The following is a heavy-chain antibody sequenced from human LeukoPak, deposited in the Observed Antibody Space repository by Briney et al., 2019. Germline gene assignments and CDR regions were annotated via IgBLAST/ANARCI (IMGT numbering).Heavy chain of an antibody. D-gene: IGHD1-14*01. CDR3: AKDRPSNRVSGLRGFDP. Sequence: GGSLRLSCAASGFTFSGYPIHWVRQAPGKGLEWVAVISYDGSNKYYADSVKGRFTISRDNSKNTLYLQMNSLRAEDTAVYYCAKDRPSNRVSGLRGFDPWGQGTLVTVSS. CDR2: ISYDGSNK. CDR1: GFTFSGYP. V-gene: IGHV3-30-3*02. J-gene: IGHJ5*02.